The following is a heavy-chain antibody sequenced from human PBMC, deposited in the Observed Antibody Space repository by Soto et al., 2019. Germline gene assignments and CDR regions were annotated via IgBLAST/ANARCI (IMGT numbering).Heavy chain of an antibody. CDR3: TASGDDFWSGYYVYYYYYYMDV. D-gene: IGHD3-3*01. Sequence: GGSLRLSCGASGFTCSNVWMSWVRKAPGKGLEWVGRIKSKTDGGTTDYAAPVKGRFTISRDDSKNTLYLQMNSLKTEDTAVYYCTASGDDFWSGYYVYYYYYYMDVWGKGTTVTVSS. CDR2: IKSKTDGGTT. V-gene: IGHV3-15*01. CDR1: GFTCSNVW. J-gene: IGHJ6*03.